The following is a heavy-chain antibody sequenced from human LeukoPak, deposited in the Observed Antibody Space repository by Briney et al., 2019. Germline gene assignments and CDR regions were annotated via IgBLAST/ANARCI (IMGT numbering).Heavy chain of an antibody. CDR3: AKVTTAAGLDY. V-gene: IGHV3-23*01. CDR2: ISGSGGST. D-gene: IGHD6-13*01. CDR1: GFTFDDYG. J-gene: IGHJ4*02. Sequence: GGSLRLSCAASGFTFDDYGMSWVRQAPGKGLEWVSAISGSGGSTYYADSVKGRFTISRDNSKNTLYLQMNSLRAEDTAVYYCAKVTTAAGLDYWGQGTLVTVSS.